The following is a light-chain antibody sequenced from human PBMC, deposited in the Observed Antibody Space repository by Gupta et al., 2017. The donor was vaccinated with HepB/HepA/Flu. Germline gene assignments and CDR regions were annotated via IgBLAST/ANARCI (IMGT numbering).Light chain of an antibody. CDR2: GAS. CDR1: QSVRSN. CDR3: QQKDMRPLT. V-gene: IGKV3-15*01. J-gene: IGKJ4*01. Sequence: EIVMTQSSVTLCVSQGERKTRSCRGSQSVRSNIAWYRQIPGQAPRLLIFGASTRATGVPARFSGSGSGTEFTLTISSLQSEDFAVYYCQQKDMRPLTFGRGTTVEIK.